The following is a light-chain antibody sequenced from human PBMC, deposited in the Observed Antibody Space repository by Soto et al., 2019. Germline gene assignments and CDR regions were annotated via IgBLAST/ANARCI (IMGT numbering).Light chain of an antibody. CDR2: GAS. Sequence: EIVLTQSSGTLSLSPGERATLSCRASQSFSNNYLAWYQQKPGQAPRLLIYGASNRATGIPDRFSGSGSGTDFTLTISRLEPEDFAVYYCQQYGGSFRVFGPGTKVDIK. V-gene: IGKV3-20*01. CDR1: QSFSNNY. J-gene: IGKJ3*01. CDR3: QQYGGSFRV.